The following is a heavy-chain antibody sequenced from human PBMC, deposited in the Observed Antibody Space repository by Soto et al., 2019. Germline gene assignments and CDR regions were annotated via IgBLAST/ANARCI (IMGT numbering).Heavy chain of an antibody. CDR2: IIPIFGTA. CDR1: GGTFSSYA. CDR3: ARSIAAAGTKLHYYYYYGMDV. V-gene: IGHV1-69*13. J-gene: IGHJ6*02. Sequence: ASVKVSCKASGGTFSSYAISWVRQAPGQGLEWMGGIIPIFGTANYAQKFQGRVTITADESTSTAYMELSSLRSEDTAVYYCARSIAAAGTKLHYYYYYGMDVWGQGTTVTAP. D-gene: IGHD6-13*01.